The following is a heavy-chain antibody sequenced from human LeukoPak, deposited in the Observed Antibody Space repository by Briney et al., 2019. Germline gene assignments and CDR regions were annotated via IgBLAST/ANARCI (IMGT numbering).Heavy chain of an antibody. V-gene: IGHV3-21*01. Sequence: PGGPLRLSCAASGFTFSSYSMNWVRQAPGKGLEWVSSISSSSSYIYYADSVKGRFTISRDNAKNSLYLQMNSLRAEDTAVYYCARALTVTRTRIDYWGQGTLVTVSS. D-gene: IGHD4-17*01. J-gene: IGHJ4*02. CDR1: GFTFSSYS. CDR3: ARALTVTRTRIDY. CDR2: ISSSSSYI.